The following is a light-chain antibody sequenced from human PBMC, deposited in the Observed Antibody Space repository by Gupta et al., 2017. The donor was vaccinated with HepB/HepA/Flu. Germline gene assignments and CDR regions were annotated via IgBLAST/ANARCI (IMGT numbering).Light chain of an antibody. J-gene: IGLJ1*01. CDR1: ALPKQY. Sequence: SYDLTQPPPVSVSPGQTARIPCSGDALPKQYAYWYQQKPGQAPVLVIYKDSERPSGIPERFSGSSSGTTVTLTISGVQAEDEADYYCQSADSSGTYVFGTGTKVTVL. CDR3: QSADSSGTYV. V-gene: IGLV3-25*03. CDR2: KDS.